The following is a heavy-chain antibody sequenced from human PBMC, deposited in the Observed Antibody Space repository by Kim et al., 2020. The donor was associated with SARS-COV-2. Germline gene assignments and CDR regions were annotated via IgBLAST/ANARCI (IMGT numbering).Heavy chain of an antibody. D-gene: IGHD5-18*01. J-gene: IGHJ6*02. V-gene: IGHV1-18*01. CDR3: ARDQSLGVDTAMVYYYYYGMDV. CDR2: ISAYNGNT. CDR1: GYTFTSYG. Sequence: ASVKVSCKASGYTFTSYGISWVRQAPGQGLEWMGWISAYNGNTNYAQKLQGRVTMTTDTSTSTAYMELRSLRSDDTAVYYCARDQSLGVDTAMVYYYYYGMDVWGQGTTVTVSS.